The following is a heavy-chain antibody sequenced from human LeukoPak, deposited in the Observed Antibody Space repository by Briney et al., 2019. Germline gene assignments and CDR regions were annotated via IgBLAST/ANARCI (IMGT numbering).Heavy chain of an antibody. Sequence: HPGRSLRLSCAASGFTFSSYAMHWVRQAPGKGLEWVAVISYDGSNKYYADSVKGRFTISRDNSKNTLYLQMNSLRAEDTAVYYCARFRAVAGTFDYWGQGTLVTVSS. J-gene: IGHJ4*02. D-gene: IGHD6-19*01. V-gene: IGHV3-30-3*01. CDR2: ISYDGSNK. CDR1: GFTFSSYA. CDR3: ARFRAVAGTFDY.